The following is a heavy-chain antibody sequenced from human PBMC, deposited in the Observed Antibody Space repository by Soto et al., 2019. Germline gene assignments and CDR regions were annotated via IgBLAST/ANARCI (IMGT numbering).Heavy chain of an antibody. CDR2: INHSGST. CDR3: ARTSRFDC. Sequence: QVQLQQWGAGLLKPSETLSLTCAVYCGSFSSYYWSWIRQPPGKGLEWIGEINHSGSTNYNPSRKSRVTMSVDTSKNQFSLKLSSVTAAYTAVYYCARTSRFDCWGQGTLVTVSS. D-gene: IGHD6-6*01. CDR1: CGSFSSYY. J-gene: IGHJ4*02. V-gene: IGHV4-34*01.